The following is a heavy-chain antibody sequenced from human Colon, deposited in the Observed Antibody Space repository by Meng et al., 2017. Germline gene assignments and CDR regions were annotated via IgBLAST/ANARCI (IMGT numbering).Heavy chain of an antibody. J-gene: IGHJ4*02. CDR2: INADSGGT. V-gene: IGHV1-2*06. CDR1: GYRPSGYY. Sequence: GQLVPAGAGVKKQGASGKVSCKATGYRPSGYYMDWVRQVPGQGLEWMGRINADSGGTNYAEKFQGRVTLTRDTSINTAYMEVTSLRSDDTAVYYCAKIHLGDSGLDYWGQGTLVTVSS. D-gene: IGHD6-19*01. CDR3: AKIHLGDSGLDY.